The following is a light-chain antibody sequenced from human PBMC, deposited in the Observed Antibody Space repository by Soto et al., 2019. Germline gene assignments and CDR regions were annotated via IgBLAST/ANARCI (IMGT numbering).Light chain of an antibody. CDR1: SSDIGGHIF. CDR2: DVS. V-gene: IGLV2-11*01. J-gene: IGLJ1*01. CDR3: CSSAGTFYV. Sequence: QSVLTQPRSVSGSPGQSVTISCTGTSSDIGGHIFVSWFQQHPGKAPKLMIYDVSKRPSGVPDSFSGSKSGNTASLTISGLQAEDEADYYCCSSAGTFYVFGTGTKLTVL.